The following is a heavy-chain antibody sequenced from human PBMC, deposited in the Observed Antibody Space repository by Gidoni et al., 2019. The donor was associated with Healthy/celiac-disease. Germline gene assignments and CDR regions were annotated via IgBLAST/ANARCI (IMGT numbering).Heavy chain of an antibody. CDR2: IYSGGST. Sequence: EVQLVESGGGLVQPGGSLRLSCAASGFTVSSNYMSWVRQAPGKGLEWVSVIYSGGSTYYADSVKGRFTISRDNSKHTLYLQMNSLRAEDTAVYYCARENVSIYGMDVWGQGTTVTVSS. CDR3: ARENVSIYGMDV. V-gene: IGHV3-66*02. J-gene: IGHJ6*02. CDR1: GFTVSSNY.